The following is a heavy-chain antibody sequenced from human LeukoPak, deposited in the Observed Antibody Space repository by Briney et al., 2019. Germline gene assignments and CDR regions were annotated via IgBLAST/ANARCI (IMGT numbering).Heavy chain of an antibody. V-gene: IGHV1-69*05. J-gene: IGHJ4*02. CDR1: GGTFNSYA. D-gene: IGHD3-22*01. CDR3: ARGAGYYDSSGYYYGWYFDY. Sequence: ASVKVSCKASGGTFNSYAISWVRQAPGQGLEWMGRIIPIFGTANYAQKFQGRVTITTDESTSTAYMELSSLRSEDTAVYYCARGAGYYDSSGYYYGWYFDYWGQGTLVTVSS. CDR2: IIPIFGTA.